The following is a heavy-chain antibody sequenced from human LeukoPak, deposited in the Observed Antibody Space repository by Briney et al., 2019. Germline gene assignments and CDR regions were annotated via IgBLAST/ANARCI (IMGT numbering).Heavy chain of an antibody. J-gene: IGHJ4*02. D-gene: IGHD3-16*02. V-gene: IGHV4-39*01. CDR1: GGSISSSSYY. CDR3: ASRNHYDYVWGSHPQGFDY. Sequence: SETLSLTCTVSGGSISSSSYYWGWIRQPPGKGLEWIGSIYYSGSTYYNPSLKSRVTISVDTSKNQFSLKLSSVTAADTAVYYCASRNHYDYVWGSHPQGFDYWGQGTLVTVSS. CDR2: IYYSGST.